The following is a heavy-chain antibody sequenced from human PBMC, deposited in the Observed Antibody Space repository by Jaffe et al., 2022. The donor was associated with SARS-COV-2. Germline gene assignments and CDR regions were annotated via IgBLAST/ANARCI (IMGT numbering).Heavy chain of an antibody. CDR1: GYTFTGYY. CDR3: ARDAAYCGGDCSIDY. CDR2: INPNSGGT. V-gene: IGHV1-2*06. Sequence: QVQLVQSGAEVKKPGASVKVSCKASGYTFTGYYMHWVRQAPGQGLEWMGRINPNSGGTNYAQKFQGRVTMTRDTSISTAYMELSRLRSDDTAVYYCARDAAYCGGDCSIDYWGQGTLVTVSS. D-gene: IGHD2-21*02. J-gene: IGHJ4*02.